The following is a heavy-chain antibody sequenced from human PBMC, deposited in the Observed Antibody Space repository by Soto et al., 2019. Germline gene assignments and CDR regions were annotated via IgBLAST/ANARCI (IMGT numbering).Heavy chain of an antibody. CDR3: ARGSSWYQQFDY. CDR2: IYYSGST. CDR1: GGSISSSSYY. D-gene: IGHD6-13*01. J-gene: IGHJ4*02. V-gene: IGHV4-39*01. Sequence: PSETLSLTCTVSGGSISSSSYYWGWIRQPPGNGLEWIGSIYYSGSTYYNPSLKSRVTISVDTSKNQFSLKLSSVTAADTAVYYCARGSSWYQQFDYWGQGTLVTVSS.